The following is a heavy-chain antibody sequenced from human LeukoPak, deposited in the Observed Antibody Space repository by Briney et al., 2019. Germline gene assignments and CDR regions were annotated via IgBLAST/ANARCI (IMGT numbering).Heavy chain of an antibody. D-gene: IGHD1-26*01. J-gene: IGHJ4*02. CDR3: ARGWWEPPDY. CDR1: GYTFTSYY. V-gene: IGHV1-46*01. CDR2: ITPSGGST. Sequence: ASVKVSCKASGYTFTSYYMHWVRQAPGQGLEWMGIITPSGGSTNYAQRLQGRVTMTRDTSTSTVYMDLRSLRSDDTAVYYCARGWWEPPDYWGQGTLVTVSS.